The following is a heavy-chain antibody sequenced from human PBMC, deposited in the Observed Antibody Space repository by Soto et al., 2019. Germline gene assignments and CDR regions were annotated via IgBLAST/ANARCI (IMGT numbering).Heavy chain of an antibody. Sequence: PSETLSLTCTVSGGSISSGGYYWSWIRQHPGKGLEWIGYIYYSGSTYYNPSLKSRVTISVDTSKNQFSLKLSSVTAADTAVYYCARDQYGDYETYFDYWGQGTLVTVSS. J-gene: IGHJ4*02. CDR2: IYYSGST. D-gene: IGHD4-17*01. CDR3: ARDQYGDYETYFDY. CDR1: GGSISSGGYY. V-gene: IGHV4-31*03.